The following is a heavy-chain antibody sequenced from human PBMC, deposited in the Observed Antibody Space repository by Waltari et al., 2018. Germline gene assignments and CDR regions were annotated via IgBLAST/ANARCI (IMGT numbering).Heavy chain of an antibody. Sequence: QVQLVQSGAEVKKPGSSVKVSCKASGGTFSSYSISWVRQAPGQGLEWKGGISPKTGNTDHAQKFQGRVTLTWDRSITTAYLDLSRMTSDDTAVYYCAILPGAIGRIFYYFYMGVWGKGTTVIVSS. CDR1: GGTFSSYS. CDR3: AILPGAIGRIFYYFYMGV. D-gene: IGHD2-2*01. CDR2: ISPKTGNT. V-gene: IGHV1-2*02. J-gene: IGHJ6*03.